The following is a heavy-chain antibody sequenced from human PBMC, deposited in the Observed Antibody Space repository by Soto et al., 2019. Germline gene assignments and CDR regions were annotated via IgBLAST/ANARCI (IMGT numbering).Heavy chain of an antibody. J-gene: IGHJ4*02. CDR2: ISSSGSTI. Sequence: VQLVESGGGLVKPGGSLRLSCAASGFAFSDPYMSWIRQAPGKGLEWISYISSSGSTIYYADSVKGRFTISRDNAKKSLYLQMDSLTADDTAVYYCARGGASVTTPFDSWGQGTQVTVSS. D-gene: IGHD1-1*01. CDR3: ARGGASVTTPFDS. CDR1: GFAFSDPY. V-gene: IGHV3-11*01.